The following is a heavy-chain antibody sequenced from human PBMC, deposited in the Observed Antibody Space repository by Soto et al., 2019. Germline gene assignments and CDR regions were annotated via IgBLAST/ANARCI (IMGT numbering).Heavy chain of an antibody. CDR2: ISAYNGNT. CDR3: ARASGGGVGTTSY. D-gene: IGHD1-26*01. V-gene: IGHV1-18*01. J-gene: IGHJ4*02. Sequence: ASVKVSGKTSGYIFSNSGISGMRQFPGQGLEWMGWISAYNGNTNYAQKFQDRVTLTTDTSTNTAYMELRSLRSDDTAVYYCARASGGGVGTTSYWGQGTLVTVSS. CDR1: GYIFSNSG.